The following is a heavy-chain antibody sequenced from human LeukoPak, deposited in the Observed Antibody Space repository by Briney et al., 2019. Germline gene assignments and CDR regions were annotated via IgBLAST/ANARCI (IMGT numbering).Heavy chain of an antibody. V-gene: IGHV3-30*02. CDR1: GFTFSSYG. D-gene: IGHD3-10*01. J-gene: IGHJ4*02. Sequence: PGGSLRLSCAASGFTFSSYGMHWVRQAPGKGLEWVAFIRYEGSNKYYADSVKGRFTISRDNSKNTLYLQMNSLRAEDTAVYYCAKDSCRSLLWFGESPCFFDYWGQGTLVTVSS. CDR2: IRYEGSNK. CDR3: AKDSCRSLLWFGESPCFFDY.